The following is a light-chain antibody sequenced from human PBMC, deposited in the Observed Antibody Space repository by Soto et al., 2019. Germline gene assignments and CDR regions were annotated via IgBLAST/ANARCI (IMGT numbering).Light chain of an antibody. Sequence: EIVLTQSPATLSLSPGERATLSCRASQSVSSYLAWYQQKPGQAPRLLIYDASNRATGIPARFSGSGSGTDFTLTISSLEPEYCAVYYCQQRSNWPPYTFGQGIKLEIK. J-gene: IGKJ2*01. V-gene: IGKV3-11*01. CDR3: QQRSNWPPYT. CDR2: DAS. CDR1: QSVSSY.